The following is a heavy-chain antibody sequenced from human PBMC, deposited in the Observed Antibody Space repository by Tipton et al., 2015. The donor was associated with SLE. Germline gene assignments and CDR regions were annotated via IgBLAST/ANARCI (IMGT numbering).Heavy chain of an antibody. CDR2: IYHSGST. D-gene: IGHD4-23*01. Sequence: TLSLTCAVSGYSISSGYYWGWIRQPPGKGLEWIGSIYHSGSTYYNPSLKSRVTISVDTSKNQFSLKLSSVTAADTAVYYCARAGGNLDAFDIWGQGTMVTVSS. V-gene: IGHV4-38-2*01. J-gene: IGHJ3*02. CDR1: GYSISSGYY. CDR3: ARAGGNLDAFDI.